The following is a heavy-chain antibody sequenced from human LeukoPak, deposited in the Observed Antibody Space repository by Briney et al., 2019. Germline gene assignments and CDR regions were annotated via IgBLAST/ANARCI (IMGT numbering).Heavy chain of an antibody. CDR2: ISYDGSNK. CDR3: AKDGGAAAAIDY. V-gene: IGHV3-30*18. Sequence: GGSLRLSCAASGITFSSYGMHWVRQAPGKGLEWVAVISYDGSNKYYADSVKGRFTISRDNSKNTLYLQMNSLRAEDTAVYYCAKDGGAAAAIDYWGQGTLVTVSS. D-gene: IGHD6-13*01. CDR1: GITFSSYG. J-gene: IGHJ4*02.